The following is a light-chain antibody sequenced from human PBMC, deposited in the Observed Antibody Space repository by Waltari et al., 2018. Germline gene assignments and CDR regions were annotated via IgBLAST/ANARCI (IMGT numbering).Light chain of an antibody. CDR2: QDT. J-gene: IGLJ3*02. CDR3: QAWDSSTVL. Sequence: SFELTQPSSVSVSPGQTASITCSGDPLGDRSVSWYHQKAGQSPMLVIYQDTKRPSGIPQRFFGSNSGNTATLTISGTQAMDEAVYYCQAWDSSTVLFGGGTKLTVL. CDR1: PLGDRS. V-gene: IGLV3-1*01.